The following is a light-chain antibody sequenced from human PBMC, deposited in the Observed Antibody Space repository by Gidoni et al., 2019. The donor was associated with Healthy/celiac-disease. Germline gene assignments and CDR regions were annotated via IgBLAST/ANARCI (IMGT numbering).Light chain of an antibody. CDR3: QQRSNWPLT. J-gene: IGKJ4*01. CDR1: QSVSSY. CDR2: DAS. Sequence: EIVLTQSPATLSLSPGERATLSCRASQSVSSYLAWYQQKPGQAPRLLIYDASNRATGIPARFSGSGSGTDFTLTISGLEPEDFAVYYCQQRSNWPLTFGGXTKVEIK. V-gene: IGKV3-11*01.